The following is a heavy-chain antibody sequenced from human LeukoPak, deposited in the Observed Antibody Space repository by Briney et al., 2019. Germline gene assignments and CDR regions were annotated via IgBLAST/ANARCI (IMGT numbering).Heavy chain of an antibody. V-gene: IGHV3-30-3*01. Sequence: GGSLRLSCAASVFTFSSYAMHWVRQAPAKGLVGVAVISYDGSNKYYAESVKGRFTISRDNDKNSLYLQRNSLRGEDTAVYYCAGENGMVRGDQYGMDVWGQGTTVTVS. CDR2: ISYDGSNK. CDR3: AGENGMVRGDQYGMDV. D-gene: IGHD3-10*01. CDR1: VFTFSSYA. J-gene: IGHJ6*02.